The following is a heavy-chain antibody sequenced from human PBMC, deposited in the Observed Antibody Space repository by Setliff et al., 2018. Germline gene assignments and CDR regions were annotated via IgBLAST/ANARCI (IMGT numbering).Heavy chain of an antibody. CDR2: LYKGGST. CDR3: ATHTFAVIPHSGLGLDYFYGMDV. V-gene: IGHV4-39*07. J-gene: IGHJ6*02. CDR1: GGSINSMSYY. D-gene: IGHD2-21*01. Sequence: SETLSLTCTVSGGSINSMSYYWGWVRQPPGKGLEWIGDLYKGGSTYYNPSLRSRVSMSLDTSKRQVSLNLNSVTAADTGVYYCATHTFAVIPHSGLGLDYFYGMDVWGRGTTVTVSS.